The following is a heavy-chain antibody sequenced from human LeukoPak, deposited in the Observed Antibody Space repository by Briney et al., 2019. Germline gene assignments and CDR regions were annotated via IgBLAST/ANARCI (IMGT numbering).Heavy chain of an antibody. CDR3: ARDLDYYDSSGSVYGMDV. CDR2: IWYDGSNK. Sequence: GGSLRLSCAASGFTFSSYSMHWVRQAPGKGLEWVAVIWYDGSNKYHADSVKGRFTISRDNSKNTLYLQMNSLRAEDTAVYYCARDLDYYDSSGSVYGMDVWGQGATVTVSS. J-gene: IGHJ6*02. CDR1: GFTFSSYS. D-gene: IGHD3-22*01. V-gene: IGHV3-33*01.